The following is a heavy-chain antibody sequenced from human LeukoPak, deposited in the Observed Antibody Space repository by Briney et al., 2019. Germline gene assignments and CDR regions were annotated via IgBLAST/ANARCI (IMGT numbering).Heavy chain of an antibody. J-gene: IGHJ4*02. Sequence: PGGSLRLSCAASGFTFSKAWMIWARQAPGKGLEWVARIKTKSEGGTTDYAAPVKSRFTISREDSKNTLYLQMNSLKTEDTAVYYCTSSGSRWDYFDYWGQGILATVSS. CDR3: TSSGSRWDYFDY. D-gene: IGHD4-23*01. CDR1: GFTFSKAW. CDR2: IKTKSEGGTT. V-gene: IGHV3-15*05.